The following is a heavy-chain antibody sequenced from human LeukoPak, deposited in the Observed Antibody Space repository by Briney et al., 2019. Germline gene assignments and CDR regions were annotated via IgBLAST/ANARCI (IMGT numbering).Heavy chain of an antibody. CDR1: GGSISSYY. CDR2: IYDSGST. D-gene: IGHD5-12*01. J-gene: IGHJ6*02. CDR3: ARGGSGYDSFYYYGMDV. Sequence: SETPPLTCTVSGGSISSYYWSWLRQPPGKGLEWIGYIYDSGSTNYNPSLNSRVTISVDTSKNQFSLKLSSVTAADTAVYYCARGGSGYDSFYYYGMDVWGQGTTVTVSS. V-gene: IGHV4-59*01.